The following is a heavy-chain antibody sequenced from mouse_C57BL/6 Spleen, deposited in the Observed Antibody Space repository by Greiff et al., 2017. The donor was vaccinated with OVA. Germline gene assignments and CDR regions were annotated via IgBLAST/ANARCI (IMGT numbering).Heavy chain of an antibody. Sequence: QVQLQQPGAELVMPGASVKLSCKASGYTFTSYWMHWVKQRPGQGLEWIGEIDPSDSYTNYNQKFKGKSTSTVTKSSSTAYMQLSSLTSEDSAVYYCTSQTGRYWYFDVWGTGTTVTVSS. D-gene: IGHD4-1*01. J-gene: IGHJ1*03. CDR1: GYTFTSYW. CDR2: IDPSDSYT. CDR3: TSQTGRYWYFDV. V-gene: IGHV1-69*01.